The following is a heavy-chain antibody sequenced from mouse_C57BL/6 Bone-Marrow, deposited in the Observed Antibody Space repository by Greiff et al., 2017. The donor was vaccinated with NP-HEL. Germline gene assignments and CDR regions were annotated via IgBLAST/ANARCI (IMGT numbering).Heavy chain of an antibody. CDR3: ASDGYDLFAY. CDR1: GFSLTSYG. CDR2: IWSGGST. D-gene: IGHD2-2*01. Sequence: QVQLKESGPGLVQPSQSLSITCTVSGFSLTSYGVHWVRQSPGKGLEWLGVIWSGGSTDYNAAFISRLSISKGNSKSQVFFKMNSLQADDTAIYYCASDGYDLFAYWGQGTLVTVSA. V-gene: IGHV2-2*01. J-gene: IGHJ3*01.